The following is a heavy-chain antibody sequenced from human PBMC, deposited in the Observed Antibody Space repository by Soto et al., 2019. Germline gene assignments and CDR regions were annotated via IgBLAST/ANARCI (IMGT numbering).Heavy chain of an antibody. CDR3: ARHGSGSYYNHWFDP. D-gene: IGHD3-10*01. CDR1: GDSISSSSYY. V-gene: IGHV4-39*01. J-gene: IGHJ5*02. Sequence: SETLSLTCTVSGDSISSSSYYWGWIRQPPGKGLEWIGSIYYSGSTYYNPSLKSRVTISVDTSKNQFSLKLSSVTAADTAVYYCARHGSGSYYNHWFDPWGQGTLVTVS. CDR2: IYYSGST.